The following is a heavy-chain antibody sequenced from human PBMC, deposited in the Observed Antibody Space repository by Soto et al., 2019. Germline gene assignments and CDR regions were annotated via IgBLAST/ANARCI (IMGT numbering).Heavy chain of an antibody. CDR3: ARSGYSSSSGAGYYYYGMDV. CDR2: ISSSSSTI. Sequence: PGGSLRLSCAASGFTFSSYSMNWVLQAPGKGLEWVSYISSSSSTIYYADSVKGRFTISRDNAKNSLYLQMNSLRDEDTAVYYCARSGYSSSSGAGYYYYGMDVWGQGTTVTVSS. CDR1: GFTFSSYS. D-gene: IGHD6-6*01. V-gene: IGHV3-48*02. J-gene: IGHJ6*02.